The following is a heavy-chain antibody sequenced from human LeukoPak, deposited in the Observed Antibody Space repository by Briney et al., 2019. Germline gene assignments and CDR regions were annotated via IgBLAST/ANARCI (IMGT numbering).Heavy chain of an antibody. Sequence: PSETLSLTCAVYGGSFSGYYWSWIRQPPGKGLEWIGEINHSGGTNYNPSLKSRVTISVDTSKNQFSLKLSSVTAADTAVYYCARSYRQQLAMDYWGQGTLVTVSS. CDR2: INHSGGT. CDR3: ARSYRQQLAMDY. CDR1: GGSFSGYY. V-gene: IGHV4-34*01. D-gene: IGHD6-13*01. J-gene: IGHJ4*02.